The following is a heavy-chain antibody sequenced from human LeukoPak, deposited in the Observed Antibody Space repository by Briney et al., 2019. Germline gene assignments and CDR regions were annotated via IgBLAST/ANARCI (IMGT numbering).Heavy chain of an antibody. CDR2: IYYSGST. CDR3: ARDGSGYDRRDFDY. J-gene: IGHJ4*02. Sequence: SETLSLTCTVSGGSISSYYWSWIRQPPGKGLEWIGYIYYSGSTNYNPSLESRVTISVDTSKNQFSLKLSSVTAADTAVYYCARDGSGYDRRDFDYWGQGTLVTVSS. V-gene: IGHV4-59*01. D-gene: IGHD5-12*01. CDR1: GGSISSYY.